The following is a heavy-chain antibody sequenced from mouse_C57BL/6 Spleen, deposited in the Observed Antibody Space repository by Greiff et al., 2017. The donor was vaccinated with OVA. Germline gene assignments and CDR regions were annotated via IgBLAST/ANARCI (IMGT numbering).Heavy chain of an antibody. CDR2: IYPGSGRT. D-gene: IGHD1-1*01. J-gene: IGHJ2*01. Sequence: QVQLQQPGAELVKPGASVKMSCKASGYTFTSYWITWVKPRPGQGLEWLGDIYPGSGRTNYNEKFKSKATLTVDTSSSTAYMQRSSLTSEDSAVYYCARVDLLLRYWGQGTTLTVSS. V-gene: IGHV1-55*01. CDR1: GYTFTSYW. CDR3: ARVDLLLRY.